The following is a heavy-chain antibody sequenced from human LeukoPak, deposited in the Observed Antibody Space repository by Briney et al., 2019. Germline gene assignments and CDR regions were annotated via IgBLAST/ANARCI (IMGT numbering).Heavy chain of an antibody. Sequence: GASVKVSCKASGYTFTGYYMHWVRQAPGQGLEWMGWINPNSGGTNYAQKFQGRVTMTRDTSISTAYMELSRLRSDDTAVYYCARDLRDIVVVPGHYWGQGTLVTVSS. V-gene: IGHV1-2*02. CDR3: ARDLRDIVVVPGHY. D-gene: IGHD2-2*01. CDR2: INPNSGGT. CDR1: GYTFTGYY. J-gene: IGHJ4*02.